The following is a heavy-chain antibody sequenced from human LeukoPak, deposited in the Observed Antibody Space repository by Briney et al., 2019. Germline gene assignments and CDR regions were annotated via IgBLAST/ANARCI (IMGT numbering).Heavy chain of an antibody. CDR1: GHTFISYG. J-gene: IGHJ4*02. CDR3: AREPSSGYADY. V-gene: IGHV1-18*01. Sequence: ASVKVSCKASGHTFISYGISWVRQAPGQGLEWMGWISAYNGNTNYVQKLQGRVTMTTDTSTSTAYMELRSLRSDDTAVYYCAREPSSGYADYWGQGTLVTVSS. CDR2: ISAYNGNT. D-gene: IGHD3-3*01.